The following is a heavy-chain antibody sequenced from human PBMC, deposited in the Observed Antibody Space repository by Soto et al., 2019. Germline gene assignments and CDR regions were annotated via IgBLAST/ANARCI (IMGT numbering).Heavy chain of an antibody. CDR1: GFMFSNHG. CDR2: IWSDGNNR. J-gene: IGHJ4*02. Sequence: QVQLVDSGGGVVQPGSSLRLSCAASGFMFSNHGMHWVRQAPGKGLDWVDVIWSDGNNRYYADSVKGRFTISIDNSKNTLYVQMNPLRAQGAAVSSCVSGNKWNDEASDYWGQGTLVTVSS. CDR3: VSGNKWNDEASDY. V-gene: IGHV3-33*01. D-gene: IGHD1-1*01.